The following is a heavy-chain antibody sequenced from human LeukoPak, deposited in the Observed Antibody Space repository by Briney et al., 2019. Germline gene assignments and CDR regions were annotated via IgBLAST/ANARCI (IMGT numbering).Heavy chain of an antibody. CDR3: ARGKGYDSWSGYYTLFDY. J-gene: IGHJ4*02. CDR2: INHSGST. D-gene: IGHD3-3*01. CDR1: GGSFSGYY. Sequence: SETLSLTCAVYGGSFSGYYWSWIRQPPGKGLEWIGEINHSGSTNYNPSLKSRVTISVDTSKNQFSLKLSSVTAADTAVYYCARGKGYDSWSGYYTLFDYWGQGTLVTVSS. V-gene: IGHV4-34*01.